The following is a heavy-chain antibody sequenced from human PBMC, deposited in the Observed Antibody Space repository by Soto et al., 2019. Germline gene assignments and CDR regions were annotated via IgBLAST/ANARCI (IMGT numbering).Heavy chain of an antibody. D-gene: IGHD4-4*01. V-gene: IGHV1-18*01. J-gene: IGHJ6*02. Sequence: ASVKVSCKASGYTFTSYCISWVRQAPGQGLEWMGWISAYNGNTNYAQKLQGRVTMTTDTSTSTAYMELRSLRSDDTAVYYCARDVTEDSNYGYYYGMDVWGQGTTVTVSS. CDR2: ISAYNGNT. CDR1: GYTFTSYC. CDR3: ARDVTEDSNYGYYYGMDV.